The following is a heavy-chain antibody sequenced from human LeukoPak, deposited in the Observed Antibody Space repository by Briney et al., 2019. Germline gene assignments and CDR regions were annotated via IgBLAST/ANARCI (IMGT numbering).Heavy chain of an antibody. CDR3: ARVRGITITDLDY. CDR2: IGGSGRTI. D-gene: IGHD1-20*01. J-gene: IGHJ4*02. CDR1: AFTFSDFY. V-gene: IGHV3-11*04. Sequence: SLRLSCAASAFTFSDFYMSCIRQAPGKGLEWVSYIGGSGRTIYYADSVKGRFTISRDNAKSSLFLQMNSQRAEDTAVYFFARVRGITITDLDYWGQGTLVTVSS.